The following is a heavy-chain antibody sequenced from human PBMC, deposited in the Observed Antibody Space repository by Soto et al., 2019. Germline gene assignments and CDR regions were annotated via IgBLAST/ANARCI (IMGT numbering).Heavy chain of an antibody. D-gene: IGHD3-10*01. J-gene: IGHJ5*02. V-gene: IGHV2-26*01. Sequence: QVTLKESGPVLVKPTETLTLTRTVSGFSLSNARMGVSWIRQPPGKALEWLAHIFSNDEKSYSTSLKSRLTISKDTSKSQVVLTMTNMDPVDTATYYCARIPSYYGSGSPVNWFDPWGQGTLVTVSS. CDR2: IFSNDEK. CDR3: ARIPSYYGSGSPVNWFDP. CDR1: GFSLSNARMG.